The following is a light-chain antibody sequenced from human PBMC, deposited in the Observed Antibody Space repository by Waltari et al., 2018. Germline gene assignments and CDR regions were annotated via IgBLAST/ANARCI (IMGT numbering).Light chain of an antibody. Sequence: IRMTQSPPSLPASVGDSVTIPCRASQGISSYLNWYQQKPGQAPKLLIYAASSLQSGVPSRFSGSGFGTDFTLTINSLQPEDFAVYFCQQTYSHFRTFGQGTKVDVK. CDR3: QQTYSHFRT. V-gene: IGKV1-39*01. CDR1: QGISSY. CDR2: AAS. J-gene: IGKJ1*01.